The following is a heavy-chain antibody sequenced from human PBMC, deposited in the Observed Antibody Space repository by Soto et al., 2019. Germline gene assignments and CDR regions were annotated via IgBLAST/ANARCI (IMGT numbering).Heavy chain of an antibody. CDR3: AKDGTYYYDSSGYPDAFDI. Sequence: GALRLSCAASGFTFSSYAMSWVRQAPGKGLEWVSAISGSGGSTYYADSVKGRFTISRDNSKNTLYLQMNSLRAEDTAVYYCAKDGTYYYDSSGYPDAFDIWGQGTMVTVSS. J-gene: IGHJ3*02. CDR1: GFTFSSYA. D-gene: IGHD3-22*01. CDR2: ISGSGGST. V-gene: IGHV3-23*01.